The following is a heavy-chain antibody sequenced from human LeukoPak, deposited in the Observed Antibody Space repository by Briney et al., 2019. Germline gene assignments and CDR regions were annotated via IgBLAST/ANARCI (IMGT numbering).Heavy chain of an antibody. CDR3: ARGTPPGIAAAGTIDY. V-gene: IGHV4-4*07. J-gene: IGHJ4*02. D-gene: IGHD6-13*01. Sequence: RLEPRSRTFTVRGGCNSSRYRSWLWQPARKGLEWIGRIYTSGSTNYNPSLKSRVTMSVDTSKNQFSLKLSSVTAADTAVYYCARGTPPGIAAAGTIDYWGQGTLVTVSS. CDR2: IYTSGST. CDR1: GGCNSSRY.